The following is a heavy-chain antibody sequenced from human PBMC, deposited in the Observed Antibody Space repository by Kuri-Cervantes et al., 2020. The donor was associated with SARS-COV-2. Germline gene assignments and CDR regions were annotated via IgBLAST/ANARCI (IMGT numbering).Heavy chain of an antibody. CDR3: ARDQAYYYGSGSYYFDY. CDR2: ISSSSRDM. Sequence: ESLKISCAASGFIFSSYSLNWVRQAPGKGLEWVSYISSSSRDMYYADSVKGRFTISRDNARNSLFLQMNSLRDEDTAVYYCARDQAYYYGSGSYYFDYWGQGTLVTVSS. D-gene: IGHD3-10*01. J-gene: IGHJ4*02. CDR1: GFIFSSYS. V-gene: IGHV3-48*02.